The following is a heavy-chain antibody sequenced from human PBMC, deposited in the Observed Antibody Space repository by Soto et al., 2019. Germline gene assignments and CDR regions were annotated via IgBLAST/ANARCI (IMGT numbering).Heavy chain of an antibody. Sequence: EVQLVESGGGLVEPGGSMRLSCVASGCTFTKAYMTWVRQAPGKGLEWVGRIKGSHAGGTTDYATSVKGRFTISRDDSKNTLYLQMNSLKTEDTSVYYCATEGGYPGSNFYGAYWAQGTLVTVSS. CDR3: ATEGGYPGSNFYGAY. J-gene: IGHJ4*02. CDR1: GCTFTKAY. V-gene: IGHV3-15*01. CDR2: IKGSHAGGTT. D-gene: IGHD1-26*01.